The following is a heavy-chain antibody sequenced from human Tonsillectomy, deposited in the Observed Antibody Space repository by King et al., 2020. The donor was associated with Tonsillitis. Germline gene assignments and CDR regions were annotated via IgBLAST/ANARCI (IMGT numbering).Heavy chain of an antibody. D-gene: IGHD3-9*01. CDR1: GGTFSSYA. CDR3: AREGYDILTGYHLYGMDV. Sequence: VQLVESGAEVKKPGSSVKVSCTASGGTFSSYAISWVRQAPGQGLEWMGRIIPILGIANYAQKFQGRVTITADKSTSTAYMELSSLRSEDTAVYYCAREGYDILTGYHLYGMDVWGQGTTVTVSS. V-gene: IGHV1-69*09. J-gene: IGHJ6*02. CDR2: IIPILGIA.